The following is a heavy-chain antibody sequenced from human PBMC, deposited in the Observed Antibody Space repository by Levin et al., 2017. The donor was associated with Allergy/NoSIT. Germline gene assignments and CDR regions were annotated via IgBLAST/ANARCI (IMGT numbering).Heavy chain of an antibody. Sequence: NASETLSLTCTVSGASISSGNWWSWVRQPPGKGLEWIGEIYHRGSTNYNPSLKSRVTLSVDKSKNQFFLKLTSVTAADTAVYYCARDFEIHYGSGPYYFDYWGQGTLVTVAS. V-gene: IGHV4-4*02. CDR1: GASISSGNW. CDR2: IYHRGST. D-gene: IGHD3-10*01. J-gene: IGHJ4*02. CDR3: ARDFEIHYGSGPYYFDY.